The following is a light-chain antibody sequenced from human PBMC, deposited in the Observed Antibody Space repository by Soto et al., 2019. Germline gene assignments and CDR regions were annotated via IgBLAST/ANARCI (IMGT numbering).Light chain of an antibody. V-gene: IGKV3-20*01. CDR3: QQYATSPLT. J-gene: IGKJ4*01. CDR1: QRISNNY. CDR2: GAF. Sequence: EIVLTQSPGTLSLSPEERATLSCRASQRISNNYLAWYQQKPGQAPRLLIYGAFNWATGIPDRFSGSGSGTDFTLTISRLEPEDFAVYFCQQYATSPLTFGGGTKVEIK.